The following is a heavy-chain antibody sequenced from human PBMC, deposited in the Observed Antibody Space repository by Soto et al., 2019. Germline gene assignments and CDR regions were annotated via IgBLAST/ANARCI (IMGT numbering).Heavy chain of an antibody. V-gene: IGHV3-66*01. CDR3: ASEEGTEGPFDY. CDR1: GFTVSSNY. J-gene: IGHJ4*02. Sequence: GGSLRLSCAASGFTVSSNYMNWVRQAPGKGLEWVSGIYTGGSTYHADSVKGRFTISRDNSKNTLYLQMNSLRAEDTALYYCASEEGTEGPFDYWGQGTLVTVSS. CDR2: IYTGGST.